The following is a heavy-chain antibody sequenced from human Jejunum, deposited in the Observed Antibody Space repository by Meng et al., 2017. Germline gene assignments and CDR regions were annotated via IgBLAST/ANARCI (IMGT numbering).Heavy chain of an antibody. CDR3: ARVDGTTPFDS. V-gene: IGHV1-2*06. D-gene: IGHD1-1*01. Sequence: QVQLVQSGAEVKKPGASVKVSCKTSGYTFSGYYIHWVRQAPGQGLEWVGRINPNSGDTNSAQKFQGRVTMTRDTSISTAYMELNRLTSDDTAVYYRARVDGTTPFDSWGQGTLVTVSS. J-gene: IGHJ4*02. CDR1: GYTFSGYY. CDR2: INPNSGDT.